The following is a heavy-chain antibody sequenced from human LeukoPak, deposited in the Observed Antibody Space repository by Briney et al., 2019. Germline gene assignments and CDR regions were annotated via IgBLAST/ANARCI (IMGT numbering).Heavy chain of an antibody. Sequence: SETLSLTCTVSGGSISSSSYYWGWIRQPPGKGLEWIGSIYYSGSTYYNPSLKSRVTISVDTSKNQFSLKLSSVTAADTAVYYCARHGRVENRGYYYYYMDVWGKGTTVTISS. V-gene: IGHV4-39*01. CDR2: IYYSGST. D-gene: IGHD1-14*01. J-gene: IGHJ6*03. CDR3: ARHGRVENRGYYYYYMDV. CDR1: GGSISSSSYY.